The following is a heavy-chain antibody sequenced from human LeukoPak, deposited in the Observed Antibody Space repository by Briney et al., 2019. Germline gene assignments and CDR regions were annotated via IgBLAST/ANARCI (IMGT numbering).Heavy chain of an antibody. V-gene: IGHV4-59*01. Sequence: SETLSLTCTVSGGSISSYYWSWIRQPPGKGLEWIGYIYYSGSTNYNPSLKSRVAISVDTSKNQFSLKLNSVTAADTALYYCARRSASFGYWGQGTLVTVSS. J-gene: IGHJ4*02. CDR1: GGSISSYY. CDR2: IYYSGST. CDR3: ARRSASFGY. D-gene: IGHD3-10*01.